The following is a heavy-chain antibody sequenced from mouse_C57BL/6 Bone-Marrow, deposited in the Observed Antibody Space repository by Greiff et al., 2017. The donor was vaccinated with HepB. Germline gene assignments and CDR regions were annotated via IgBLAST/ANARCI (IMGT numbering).Heavy chain of an antibody. J-gene: IGHJ1*03. V-gene: IGHV1-26*01. Sequence: EVQLQQSGPELVKPGASVKISCKASGYTFTDYYMNWVKQSHGKSLEWIGDINPNNGGTSYNQKFKGKATLSVDKSSSTAYMELRSLTSEDSAVYYCARAFPYPLHAYWYFDVWGTGTTVTVSS. D-gene: IGHD6-1*01. CDR2: INPNNGGT. CDR3: ARAFPYPLHAYWYFDV. CDR1: GYTFTDYY.